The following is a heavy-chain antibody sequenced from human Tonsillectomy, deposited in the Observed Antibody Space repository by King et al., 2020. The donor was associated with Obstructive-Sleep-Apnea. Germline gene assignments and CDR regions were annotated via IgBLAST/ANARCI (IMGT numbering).Heavy chain of an antibody. D-gene: IGHD3-9*01. V-gene: IGHV1-24*01. CDR2: FEPEDGET. CDR1: GYTITELS. J-gene: IGHJ5*02. Sequence: QLVQSGAEVKKPGASVKVSCKVSGYTITELSMHWVRQAPGKGLEWMGGFEPEDGETIYAQKFQGRVTMTEDTSTDTAYMELSSLRSEDTAVYYCATLDILTGYYNRMAWFDPWGQGTLVTVSS. CDR3: ATLDILTGYYNRMAWFDP.